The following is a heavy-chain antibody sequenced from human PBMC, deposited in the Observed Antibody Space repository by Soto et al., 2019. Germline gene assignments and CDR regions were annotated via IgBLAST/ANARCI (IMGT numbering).Heavy chain of an antibody. CDR1: GYTFTSYY. D-gene: IGHD2-21*02. CDR2: INPSGGST. V-gene: IGHV1-46*03. J-gene: IGHJ4*02. CDR3: ARDQRGGNSYAY. Sequence: GASVKVSCKASGYTFTSYYMHWVRQAPGQGLEWMGIINPSGGSTSYAQRFQGRVTMTRDTSTGTVYMELSSLRSEDTAVYYCARDQRGGNSYAYWGQGTLVTVSS.